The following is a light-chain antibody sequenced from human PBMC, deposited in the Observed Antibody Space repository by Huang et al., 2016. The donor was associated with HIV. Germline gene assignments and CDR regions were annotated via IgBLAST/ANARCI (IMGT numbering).Light chain of an antibody. CDR2: VAS. CDR1: QSLLHRNGNNY. V-gene: IGKV2-28*01. Sequence: DIVMMQSPLSLSVTPGEPASISCRSSQSLLHRNGNNYLDWYLQKPGQSPQLLIYVASSRASGIPDRFNGSGSGTDFTLKISRVEAEDVGVYYCMQALQTPLTFGGGTKVEVK. J-gene: IGKJ4*01. CDR3: MQALQTPLT.